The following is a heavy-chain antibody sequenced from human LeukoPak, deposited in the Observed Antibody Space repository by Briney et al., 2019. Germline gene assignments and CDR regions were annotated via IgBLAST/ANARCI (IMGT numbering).Heavy chain of an antibody. CDR3: ARLITRMGAFDI. Sequence: SSGTLSLTCTVSGGSISSYCWSWIRQPAGKGLEWIGRIYTSGSTNYNPSLKSRVTISVDKSKNQFSLKLSSVTAADTAVYYCARLITRMGAFDIWGQGTMVTVSS. V-gene: IGHV4-4*07. CDR2: IYTSGST. J-gene: IGHJ3*02. CDR1: GGSISSYC. D-gene: IGHD3-16*01.